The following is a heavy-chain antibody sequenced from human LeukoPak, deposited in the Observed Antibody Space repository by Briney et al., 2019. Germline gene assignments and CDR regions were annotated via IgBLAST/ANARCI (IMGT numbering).Heavy chain of an antibody. Sequence: GGSLRLSCAASGFTFSSYAMSWVRQAPGKGLEWVSATSGSGGSTYYADSVKGRFTISRDNSKNTLYLQMNSLRAEDTAVYYCAKWSSRGDSSGYYYADYWGQGTLVTVSS. J-gene: IGHJ4*02. D-gene: IGHD3-22*01. V-gene: IGHV3-23*01. CDR3: AKWSSRGDSSGYYYADY. CDR2: TSGSGGST. CDR1: GFTFSSYA.